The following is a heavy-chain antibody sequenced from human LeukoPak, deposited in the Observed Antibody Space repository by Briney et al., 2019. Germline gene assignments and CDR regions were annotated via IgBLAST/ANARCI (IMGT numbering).Heavy chain of an antibody. J-gene: IGHJ3*02. CDR3: ARRGYYDSSGYYPQGAFDI. CDR1: GGSFSGYY. D-gene: IGHD3-22*01. V-gene: IGHV4-34*01. Sequence: SETLSLTCAVYGGSFSGYYWSWIRQPPGKGLEWIGEINHSGSTNYNPSLKSRVTISVDTSKNQFSLKLSSVTAADTAVYYCARRGYYDSSGYYPQGAFDIWGQGTMVTVSS. CDR2: INHSGST.